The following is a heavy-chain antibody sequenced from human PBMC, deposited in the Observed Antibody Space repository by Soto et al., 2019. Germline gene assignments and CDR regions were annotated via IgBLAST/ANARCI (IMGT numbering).Heavy chain of an antibody. J-gene: IGHJ4*02. D-gene: IGHD3-16*02. Sequence: SETLSLTCCVSGVFIASDAYYWGWIRHHSGKGLEWIGYVSHRWNTYYNPSLKSRLTISLDTSKNQFYLHLTSVTAADTPVYYCARYRFTATWSKFDYWGQGTQVTVSS. CDR2: VSHRWNT. V-gene: IGHV4-31*02. CDR1: GVFIASDAYY. CDR3: ARYRFTATWSKFDY.